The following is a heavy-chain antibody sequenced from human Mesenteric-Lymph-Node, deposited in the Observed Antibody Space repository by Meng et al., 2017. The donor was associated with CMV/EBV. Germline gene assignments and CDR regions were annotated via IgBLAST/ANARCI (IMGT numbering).Heavy chain of an antibody. J-gene: IGHJ4*02. Sequence: GESLKISCAASGFTFGAYSMNWVRQAPGKRLEWVSSISDTSTYIYYADSLKGRFTISRDNAKNSLYLQMNSLRAEDTAVYYCVYIAAPDPLRWGQGTLVTVSS. CDR2: ISDTSTYI. V-gene: IGHV3-21*01. CDR3: VYIAAPDPLR. CDR1: GFTFGAYS. D-gene: IGHD6-13*01.